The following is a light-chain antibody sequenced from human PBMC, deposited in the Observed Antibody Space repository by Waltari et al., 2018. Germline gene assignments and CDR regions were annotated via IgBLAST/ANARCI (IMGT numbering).Light chain of an antibody. J-gene: IGKJ1*01. CDR3: QQYGTSRT. CDR1: QSVSSNY. V-gene: IGKV3-20*01. CDR2: GAS. Sequence: EIVLTQSPDTLSLSPGERATLSCRASQSVSSNYFAWYQQKPGQAPRLLIYGASNRATGIPDRFSGRGSGTDFTLTISRLEPEDFAVYYCQQYGTSRTFGRGTKVEIK.